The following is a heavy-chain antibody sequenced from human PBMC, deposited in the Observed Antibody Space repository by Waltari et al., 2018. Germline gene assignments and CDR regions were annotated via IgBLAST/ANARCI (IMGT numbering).Heavy chain of an antibody. J-gene: IGHJ3*01. CDR2: IYSGGNT. CDR1: GFLVSSGY. Sequence: EEQLVESGGGLVQPGGSLRLSCAASGFLVSSGYMTWVRQAPEKGLEWVSVIYSGGNTYYTDSVKGRFTVSRHNSKNTLYLQMNSLRVEDTAVYYCARGAGDSSGYFNAFDVWGQGTMVTVSS. D-gene: IGHD3-22*01. CDR3: ARGAGDSSGYFNAFDV. V-gene: IGHV3-53*04.